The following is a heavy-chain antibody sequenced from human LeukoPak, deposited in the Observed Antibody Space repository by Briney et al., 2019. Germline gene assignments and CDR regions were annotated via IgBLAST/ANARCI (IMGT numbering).Heavy chain of an antibody. Sequence: ASVKVSCKASGYTFTGYYMHWVRQAPGQGLEWMGWISPNSGGTNYAQKFQGRVTMTRDTSISTAYMELSRLRSDDTAVYYCARGKAYGSGSPFDYWGEGTLVTVSS. J-gene: IGHJ4*02. CDR2: ISPNSGGT. CDR1: GYTFTGYY. CDR3: ARGKAYGSGSPFDY. V-gene: IGHV1-2*02. D-gene: IGHD3-10*01.